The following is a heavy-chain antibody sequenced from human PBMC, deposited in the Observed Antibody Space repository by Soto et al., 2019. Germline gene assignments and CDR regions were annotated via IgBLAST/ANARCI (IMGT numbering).Heavy chain of an antibody. D-gene: IGHD1-26*01. CDR2: IIPIFGTA. J-gene: IGHJ4*02. CDR3: ARDGGRHSGGIDY. V-gene: IGHV1-69*01. Sequence: QVPLVQSGAEVKKPGSSVKVSCKASGGTFSSYSINWVRQAPGQGLEWMGEIIPIFGTANYAQKFQGRVTITADESTSTAYMELSSLRPEDTAVYYCARDGGRHSGGIDYWGQGTLVTVSS. CDR1: GGTFSSYS.